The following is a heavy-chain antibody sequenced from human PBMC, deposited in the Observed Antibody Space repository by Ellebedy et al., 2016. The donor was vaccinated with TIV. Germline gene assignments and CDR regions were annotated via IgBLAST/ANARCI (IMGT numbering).Heavy chain of an antibody. CDR3: AGFRGEAVAGNWFDP. CDR2: ISSDGNNI. CDR1: GFSFSRFP. Sequence: PGGSLRLSCAASGFSFSRFPMHWVRQAPGKGLEWVALISSDGNNIYYADSVKGRFAISRDNSKNTLYLQMNSLRADDTAVYYCAGFRGEAVAGNWFDPWGQGTLVTVSS. J-gene: IGHJ5*02. D-gene: IGHD6-19*01. V-gene: IGHV3-30*09.